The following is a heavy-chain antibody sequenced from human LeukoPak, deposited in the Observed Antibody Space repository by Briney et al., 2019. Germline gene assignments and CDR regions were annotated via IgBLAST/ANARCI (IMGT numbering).Heavy chain of an antibody. Sequence: PSETLSLTCAVYGGSFSGYYWSWIRQPPGKGLEWIGEINHSGSTNYNPSLKSRVTVSVDTSKNQFSLKLSSVTAADTAVYYCARGRGSYPLPHCWGQGTLVTVSS. CDR2: INHSGST. J-gene: IGHJ4*02. CDR1: GGSFSGYY. D-gene: IGHD1-26*01. V-gene: IGHV4-34*01. CDR3: ARGRGSYPLPHC.